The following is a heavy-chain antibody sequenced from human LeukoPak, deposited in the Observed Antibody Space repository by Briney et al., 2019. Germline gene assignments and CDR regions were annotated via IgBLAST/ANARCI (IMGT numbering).Heavy chain of an antibody. CDR1: GFTFSSYG. J-gene: IGHJ6*02. D-gene: IGHD4/OR15-4a*01. V-gene: IGHV3-30*03. CDR3: SASRPHYGDYYGLDI. Sequence: GRSLRLSCAASGFTFSSYGMHWVRQAPGKGLEWVAVISYDGSHKYSADSVKGRFTISRDNSKDTLYLQMNSLRTEDTAVYFCSASRPHYGDYYGLDIWGHGTTVTVSS. CDR2: ISYDGSHK.